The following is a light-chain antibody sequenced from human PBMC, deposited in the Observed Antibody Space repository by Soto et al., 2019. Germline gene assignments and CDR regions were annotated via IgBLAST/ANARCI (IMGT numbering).Light chain of an antibody. J-gene: IGKJ2*01. CDR1: QSVSSKY. Sequence: EIVLTQSPGTLSLSPGERATLSCRASQSVSSKYLAWYQQKPGQAPRVLIYGTSIRASGVPERFSGSGSGTEFTLTISNLQSEDFALYYCQHYFNWPYTFGQGTKVDIK. V-gene: IGKV3D-15*03. CDR3: QHYFNWPYT. CDR2: GTS.